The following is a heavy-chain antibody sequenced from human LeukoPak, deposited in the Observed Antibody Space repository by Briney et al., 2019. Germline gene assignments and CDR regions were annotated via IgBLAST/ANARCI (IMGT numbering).Heavy chain of an antibody. Sequence: GASVKVSCKASGYSFTSYGISWVRQAPGQGLEWMGWINAYNGNTNYAQKLQGRVAMTTDTSTSTAYMELRSLRSDDTAVYYCARIKSAGGYYYGSGSPGAFDIWGQGTMVTVSS. CDR1: GYSFTSYG. J-gene: IGHJ3*02. CDR3: ARIKSAGGYYYGSGSPGAFDI. D-gene: IGHD3-10*01. CDR2: INAYNGNT. V-gene: IGHV1-18*01.